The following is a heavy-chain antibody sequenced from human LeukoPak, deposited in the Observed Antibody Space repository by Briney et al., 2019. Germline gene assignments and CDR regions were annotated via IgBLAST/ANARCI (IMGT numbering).Heavy chain of an antibody. CDR1: AGSFSGYY. V-gene: IGHV4-34*01. Sequence: PSETLSLTCAVYAGSFSGYYWSWIRQSPDKGLEYIGEVTHSGSTDYNPSLKSRVTISVDTSKKEFSLRLKSVTAADTAVYYCARGVNYYGSGSFMYYYYYMDVWGKGTTVTVSS. D-gene: IGHD3-10*01. CDR2: VTHSGST. CDR3: ARGVNYYGSGSFMYYYYYMDV. J-gene: IGHJ6*03.